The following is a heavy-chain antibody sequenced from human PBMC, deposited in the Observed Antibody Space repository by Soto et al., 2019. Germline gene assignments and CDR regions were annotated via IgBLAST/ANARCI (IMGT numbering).Heavy chain of an antibody. V-gene: IGHV4-34*01. CDR3: ARVSVYSSSSWVDY. Sequence: SETLSLTCAVYGGSFSGYYWSWIRQPPGKGLEWIGEINHSGSTNYNPSLKSRVTISVDTSKNQFSLKLSSVTAADTAVYYCARVSVYSSSSWVDYWGQGTLVTVSS. CDR2: INHSGST. J-gene: IGHJ4*02. CDR1: GGSFSGYY. D-gene: IGHD6-6*01.